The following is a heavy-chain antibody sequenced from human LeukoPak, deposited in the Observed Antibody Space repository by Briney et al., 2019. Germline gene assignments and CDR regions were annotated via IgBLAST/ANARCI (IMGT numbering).Heavy chain of an antibody. J-gene: IGHJ6*02. CDR1: GYTFTSYG. V-gene: IGHV1-18*01. CDR3: ARDNAPRGFGVLFGYYYYGMDV. Sequence: ASVKVSCKASGYTFTSYGISWVRQAPGQGLEWMGWISAYNGNTNYAQKLQGRVTMTTDTSTSTAYMELRSLRSDDTAVYYCARDNAPRGFGVLFGYYYYGMDVWGQGTTVTVSS. D-gene: IGHD3-10*01. CDR2: ISAYNGNT.